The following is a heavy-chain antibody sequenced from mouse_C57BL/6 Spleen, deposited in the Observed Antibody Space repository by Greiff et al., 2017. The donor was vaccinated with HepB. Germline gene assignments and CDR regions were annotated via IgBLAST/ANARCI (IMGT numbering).Heavy chain of an antibody. Sequence: VQLQQSGAELVKPGASVKLSCTASGFNIKDYYMHWVKQRTEQGLEWIGRIDPEDGETKYAPNFQGKATITADTSSNTAYLQLSSLTSEDTAVYYCARDYGSSSDYWGQGTSVTVSS. D-gene: IGHD1-1*01. J-gene: IGHJ4*01. CDR2: IDPEDGET. V-gene: IGHV14-2*01. CDR3: ARDYGSSSDY. CDR1: GFNIKDYY.